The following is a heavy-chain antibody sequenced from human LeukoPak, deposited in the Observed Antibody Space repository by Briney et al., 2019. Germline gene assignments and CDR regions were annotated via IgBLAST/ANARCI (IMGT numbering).Heavy chain of an antibody. Sequence: KPGGSLRLSCAASGFTFARYSMNWVRQAPGKGLEWVSSISSSSSNIYYADSVTGRFTISRDNAKNSLYLQMSSLRAEDTAVYYCVRAVEYYYDSSGYAVDYWGQGTLVTVSS. V-gene: IGHV3-21*01. D-gene: IGHD3-22*01. CDR2: ISSSSSNI. J-gene: IGHJ4*02. CDR3: VRAVEYYYDSSGYAVDY. CDR1: GFTFARYS.